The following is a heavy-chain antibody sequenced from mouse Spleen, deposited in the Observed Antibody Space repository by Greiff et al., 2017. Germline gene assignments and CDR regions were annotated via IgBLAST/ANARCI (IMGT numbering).Heavy chain of an antibody. CDR3: ARGDDGYHWYFDV. D-gene: IGHD2-3*01. V-gene: IGHV1-7*01. CDR2: INPSSGYT. CDR1: GYTFTSYW. Sequence: QVQLQQSGAELAKPGASVKLSCKASGYTFTSYWMHWVKQRPGQGLEWIGYINPSSGYTKYNQKFKDKATLTADKSSSTAYMQLSSLTYEDSAVYYCARGDDGYHWYFDVWGAGTTVTVSS. J-gene: IGHJ1*01.